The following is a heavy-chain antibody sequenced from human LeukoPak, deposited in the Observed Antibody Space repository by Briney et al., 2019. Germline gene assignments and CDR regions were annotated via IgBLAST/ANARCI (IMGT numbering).Heavy chain of an antibody. V-gene: IGHV5-51*01. J-gene: IGHJ4*02. D-gene: IGHD5-18*01. CDR2: IYPGDSDT. CDR1: GYSFSTYW. Sequence: GESLKISCKGSGYSFSTYWIGWVRQMPGKGLEWMGIIYPGDSDTRYSPSFQGQVTISADKSISTAYLQWSSLKASDTAMYYCARLALRGYSYGYPAPLLLSFDYWGQGTLVTVSS. CDR3: ARLALRGYSYGYPAPLLLSFDY.